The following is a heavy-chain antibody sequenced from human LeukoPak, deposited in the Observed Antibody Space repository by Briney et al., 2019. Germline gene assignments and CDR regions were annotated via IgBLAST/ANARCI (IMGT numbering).Heavy chain of an antibody. CDR1: GGSFTDYY. Sequence: PSETLSLTCAVYGGSFTDYYWSWIRHLPGKGLEWIGEIHHRAGANYNPSLWGRVTISADTSKNQFSLHLTSVTAADTATFYCARGPVRDDGLTGISYYFGSHVWGHGTTVTLFS. J-gene: IGHJ6*02. CDR3: ARGPVRDDGLTGISYYFGSHV. V-gene: IGHV4-34*01. D-gene: IGHD2-21*02. CDR2: IHHRAGA.